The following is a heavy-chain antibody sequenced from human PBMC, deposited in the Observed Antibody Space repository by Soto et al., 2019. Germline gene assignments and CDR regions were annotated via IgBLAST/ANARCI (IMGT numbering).Heavy chain of an antibody. Sequence: GGSLRLSCVASGFIFSSFGMHWVRQAPGKGLEWVAFISYDGNKKDYGNSVKGRFTIFRDNSRNMVFLQMNSLRAEDTGVYYCARQYDFWTGYRRPGGLDVWGPGTTVTVSS. CDR1: GFIFSSFG. J-gene: IGHJ6*02. CDR3: ARQYDFWTGYRRPGGLDV. V-gene: IGHV3-30*02. CDR2: ISYDGNKK. D-gene: IGHD3-3*01.